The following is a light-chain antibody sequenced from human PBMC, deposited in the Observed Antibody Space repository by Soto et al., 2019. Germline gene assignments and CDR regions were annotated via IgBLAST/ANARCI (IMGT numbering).Light chain of an antibody. CDR1: QSVSSSY. V-gene: IGKV3-20*01. Sequence: EIVLTQSPGTLSLSPVEIATLSCRASQSVSSSYLARYQQKPGQAPRLLIYVASSRATGSPYRFSCSGSGTDFTRTISRLEPEDFAVYYCQQYGSSPLTFGGGTKVEIK. CDR2: VAS. J-gene: IGKJ4*01. CDR3: QQYGSSPLT.